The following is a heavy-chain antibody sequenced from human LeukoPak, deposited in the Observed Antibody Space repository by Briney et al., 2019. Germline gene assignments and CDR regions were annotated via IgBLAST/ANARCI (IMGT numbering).Heavy chain of an antibody. J-gene: IGHJ4*02. Sequence: SETLSLTCTVSGGSISSSSYYWVWIRQPPGKGLEWIGSIYYSGSTYYNPSLKSRVTISVDTSKNQFSLKLSSVTAADTAVYYCARQGYYFDYWGQGTLVTVSS. V-gene: IGHV4-39*01. CDR2: IYYSGST. CDR1: GGSISSSSYY. CDR3: ARQGYYFDY.